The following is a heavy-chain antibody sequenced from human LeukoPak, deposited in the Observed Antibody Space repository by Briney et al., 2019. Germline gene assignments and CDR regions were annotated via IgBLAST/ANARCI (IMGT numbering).Heavy chain of an antibody. D-gene: IGHD6-19*01. CDR2: IKSDGSTT. J-gene: IGHJ3*02. CDR3: IKAGPVAGTPAFDI. CDR1: GFTFSTYW. V-gene: IGHV3-74*01. Sequence: PGGSLRLSCAASGFTFSTYWMHWVRQAPGKGLVWVSRIKSDGSTTNYADSVKGRFTISRDNAKNTLYLQMNSLRDEDTALYYCIKAGPVAGTPAFDIWGQGTMVTVSS.